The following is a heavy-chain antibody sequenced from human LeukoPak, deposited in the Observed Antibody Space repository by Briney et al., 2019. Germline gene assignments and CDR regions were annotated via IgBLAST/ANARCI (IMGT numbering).Heavy chain of an antibody. CDR1: GFTFSDYY. J-gene: IGHJ4*02. Sequence: GGSLRLPCAASGFTFSDYYMSWIRQAPGKGLEWVSYISSSSSYTNYADSVKGRFTISRDNAKNSLYLQMNSLRAEDTAVYYCARATDEQWLDYWGQGTLVTVSS. D-gene: IGHD6-19*01. CDR3: ARATDEQWLDY. V-gene: IGHV3-11*06. CDR2: ISSSSSYT.